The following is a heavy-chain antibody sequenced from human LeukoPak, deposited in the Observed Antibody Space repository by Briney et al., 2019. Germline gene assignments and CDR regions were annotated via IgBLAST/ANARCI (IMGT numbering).Heavy chain of an antibody. J-gene: IGHJ5*02. CDR1: GFAVSTNY. Sequence: WGSLRLSCAASGFAVSTNYLSWVRQAPGKGLEWVSVIYSDGSTYYTDSVKGRFTISRDNSKNTLYLQMNSLRPEDTAVYYCARDQRSESYYPWGWFDPWGQGTLVTVSS. CDR3: ARDQRSESYYPWGWFDP. V-gene: IGHV3-53*05. CDR2: IYSDGST. D-gene: IGHD1-26*01.